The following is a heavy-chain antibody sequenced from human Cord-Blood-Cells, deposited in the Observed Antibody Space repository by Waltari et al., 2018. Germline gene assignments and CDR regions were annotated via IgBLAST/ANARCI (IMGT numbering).Heavy chain of an antibody. V-gene: IGHV1-2*02. CDR2: INPNSGGT. Sequence: QVQLVQSGAEVKKPGASVKVSCKASGYTFTGYYMHWVRQAPGQGVEWMGWINPNSGGTNYAQKLQGRVTMTRDTSISTAYMELSRLRSDDTAVYYCASIAAAGTRAFDIWGQGTMVTVSS. J-gene: IGHJ3*02. D-gene: IGHD6-13*01. CDR1: GYTFTGYY. CDR3: ASIAAAGTRAFDI.